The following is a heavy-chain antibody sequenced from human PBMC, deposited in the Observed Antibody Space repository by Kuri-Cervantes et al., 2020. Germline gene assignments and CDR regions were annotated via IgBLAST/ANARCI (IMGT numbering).Heavy chain of an antibody. J-gene: IGHJ4*02. CDR2: IYYSGST. V-gene: IGHV4-39*01. CDR1: GGSISSYY. CDR3: ARHRIAVAAVDY. Sequence: SETLSLTCTVSGGSISSYYWGWIRQPPGEGLEWIGSIYYSGSTYYNPSLKSRVTISVDTSKNQFSLKLSSVTAADTAVYYCARHRIAVAAVDYWGQGTLVTVSS. D-gene: IGHD6-19*01.